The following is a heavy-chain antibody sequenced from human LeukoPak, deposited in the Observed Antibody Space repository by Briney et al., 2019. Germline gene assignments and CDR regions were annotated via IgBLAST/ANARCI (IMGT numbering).Heavy chain of an antibody. CDR2: ISGSGNST. CDR3: ARIRGGYYSDAFDI. Sequence: GGSLRLSCAASGFTFSSYVMSWVRQAPGKGLEWVSAISGSGNSTYYAASLKGRFTISRDNSKNRLYLQMSSLRAEDTAAYYCARIRGGYYSDAFDIWGQGTMVTVSS. V-gene: IGHV3-23*01. D-gene: IGHD3-22*01. CDR1: GFTFSSYV. J-gene: IGHJ3*02.